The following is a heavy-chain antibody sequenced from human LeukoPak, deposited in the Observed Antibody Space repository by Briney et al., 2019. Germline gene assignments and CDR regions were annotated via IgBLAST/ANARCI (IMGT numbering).Heavy chain of an antibody. CDR3: ARDSGAYCGGDCYASFDY. CDR1: GVSISSSSYY. J-gene: IGHJ4*02. D-gene: IGHD2-21*01. CDR2: IYYSGST. V-gene: IGHV4-39*02. Sequence: KPSETLPLTCTVSGVSISSSSYYWGWIRQPPGTGLEWIESIYYSGSTYYNPSLKSRVTISVDTSKNQFSLKLSSVTDADTAVYYCARDSGAYCGGDCYASFDYWGQGTLVTVSS.